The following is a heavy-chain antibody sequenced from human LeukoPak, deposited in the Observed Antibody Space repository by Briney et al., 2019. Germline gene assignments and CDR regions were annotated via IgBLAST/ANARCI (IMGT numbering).Heavy chain of an antibody. CDR2: FDPEDCET. J-gene: IGHJ4*02. Sequence: GGSVKVSCKVSGYTLTELSMHWVGQAPGKGVEGMGGFDPEDCETIYAQTFQRNVTIPEHTSTDTAYMELSSLRSEDTAVYYCATVPYCGGDCYTPPEFAYCGQGTLVTVSS. CDR3: ATVPYCGGDCYTPPEFAY. CDR1: GYTLTELS. V-gene: IGHV1-24*01. D-gene: IGHD2-21*02.